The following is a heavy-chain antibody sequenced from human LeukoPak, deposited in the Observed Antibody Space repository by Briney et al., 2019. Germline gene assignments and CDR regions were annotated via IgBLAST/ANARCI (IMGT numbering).Heavy chain of an antibody. CDR3: ATVSF. CDR2: CNPEDGET. J-gene: IGHJ4*02. Sequence: ASVKVSCKASGYTFTSYGISWVRQAPGKGLEWMGGCNPEDGETIYAQKFQGRVTMIEDTSTDTAYMELSSLRSEDTAVYYCATVSFWGQGTLVTVSS. CDR1: GYTFTSYG. D-gene: IGHD2/OR15-2a*01. V-gene: IGHV1-24*01.